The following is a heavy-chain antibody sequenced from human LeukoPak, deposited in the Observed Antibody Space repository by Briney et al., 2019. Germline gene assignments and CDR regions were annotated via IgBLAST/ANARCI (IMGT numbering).Heavy chain of an antibody. D-gene: IGHD6-13*01. CDR3: ARQDLAVSGIDY. V-gene: IGHV4-39*01. CDR1: GDSTSSGSHY. J-gene: IGHJ4*02. Sequence: PSETLSLTCTVSGDSTSSGSHYWGWIRQPPGKGLEWIGSIYYSGTTYYSPSLKTRVSISLDTSKDQFSLKLNSVTAADTAVYYCARQDLAVSGIDYWGQGTLVTVSS. CDR2: IYYSGTT.